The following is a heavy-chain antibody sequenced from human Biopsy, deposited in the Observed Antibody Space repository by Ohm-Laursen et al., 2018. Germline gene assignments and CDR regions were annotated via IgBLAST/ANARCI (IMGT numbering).Heavy chain of an antibody. CDR1: GGSINSNF. D-gene: IGHD3-22*01. CDR2: VYYTGST. V-gene: IGHV4-59*01. CDR3: ARDRGYYSDRTVPGYFDL. J-gene: IGHJ2*01. Sequence: SDTLSLTCTVSGGSINSNFWTWIRQPPGKGLQWIGYVYYTGSTDYNPSLQSRVTISVDTSKNHFSLRLRSVTPADTAIYYCARDRGYYSDRTVPGYFDLWGRGTLVTVSS.